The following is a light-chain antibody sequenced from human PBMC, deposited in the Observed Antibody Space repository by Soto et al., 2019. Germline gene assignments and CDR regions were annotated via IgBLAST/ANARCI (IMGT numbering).Light chain of an antibody. Sequence: QSALTQPASVSGSPGQSIIISCTGTSSDFGDYNFVSWYQQHPGRAPKLMIYDVTNRPSGISNRLSGFKSGNTASLIISGLQAEDEADYYCSSFTNSKTSVFGSGTKLTVL. V-gene: IGLV2-14*03. CDR3: SSFTNSKTSV. J-gene: IGLJ1*01. CDR1: SSDFGDYNF. CDR2: DVT.